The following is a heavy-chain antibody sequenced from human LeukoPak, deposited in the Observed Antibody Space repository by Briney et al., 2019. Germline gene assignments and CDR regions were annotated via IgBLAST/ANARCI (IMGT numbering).Heavy chain of an antibody. CDR1: GGTFSSYA. J-gene: IGHJ4*02. D-gene: IGHD1-7*01. CDR3: ARSSRELGGYAPWELMPPFDY. V-gene: IGHV1-69*06. CDR2: IIPIFGTA. Sequence: SVKASCKASGGTFSSYAISWVRQAPGQGLEWMGGIIPIFGTANYAQKFQGRVTITADKSTSTAYMELSSLRSEDTAVYYCARSSRELGGYAPWELMPPFDYWGQGTLVTVSS.